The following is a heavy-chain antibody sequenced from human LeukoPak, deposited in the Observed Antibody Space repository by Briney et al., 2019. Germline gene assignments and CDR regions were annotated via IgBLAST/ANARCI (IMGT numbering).Heavy chain of an antibody. D-gene: IGHD6-13*01. V-gene: IGHV3-30*09. CDR3: ARGLHDRSWYGAH. J-gene: IGHJ4*02. Sequence: GRSLRLSCAASGFTFSDYTMQWVRQAPGKGLEWVALLPPDGSYQYYADSLKGRFAISRDNFKNALYLQMNSLRLEDTAVYYCARGLHDRSWYGAHWGQGTLLSVSS. CDR1: GFTFSDYT. CDR2: LPPDGSYQ.